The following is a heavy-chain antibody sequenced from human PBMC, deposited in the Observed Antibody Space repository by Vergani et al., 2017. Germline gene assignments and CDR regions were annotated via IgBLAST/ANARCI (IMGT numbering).Heavy chain of an antibody. V-gene: IGHV4-31*03. Sequence: QVQLQESGPGLVKPSQTLSLTCTVSGGSISSGGYYWSWIRQHPGKGLEWIGYIYYSGSTYYNPSLKSRVTISVDTSKNQFSPKLSSVTAADTAVYYCERVDSGYYYYTDGGRWFDPWDQGTLVTVSS. CDR1: GGSISSGGYY. CDR2: IYYSGST. D-gene: IGHD3-22*01. CDR3: ERVDSGYYYYTDGGRWFDP. J-gene: IGHJ5*02.